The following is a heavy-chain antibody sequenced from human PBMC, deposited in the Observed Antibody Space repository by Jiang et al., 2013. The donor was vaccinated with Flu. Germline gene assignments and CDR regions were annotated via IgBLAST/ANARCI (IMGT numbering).Heavy chain of an antibody. J-gene: IGHJ5*02. CDR1: AA. CDR3: ARERREQQIPQGWFDP. Sequence: AAWNWIRQSPSRGLEWLGRTYFRSKWHNDYAVSVKSRITINPDTSKNQFSLQLNSVTPEDTAVYYCARERREQQIPQGWFDPWGQGTLVTVSS. CDR2: TYFRSKWHN. D-gene: IGHD6-13*01. V-gene: IGHV6-1*01.